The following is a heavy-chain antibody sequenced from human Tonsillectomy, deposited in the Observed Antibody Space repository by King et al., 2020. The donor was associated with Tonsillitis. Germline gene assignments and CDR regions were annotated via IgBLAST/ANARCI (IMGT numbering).Heavy chain of an antibody. CDR1: GYSFTTYW. CDR2: XDPSDSYT. V-gene: IGHV5-10-1*03. CDR3: ARHGVSDGRGPVDY. D-gene: IGHD2-15*01. J-gene: IGHJ4*02. Sequence: DVQLVESGAEVKKPGESLRISCKASGYSFTTYWINWVRQMPGKGLEWMGRXDPSDSYTNYSPSFQGHVTISADKSISTAYLQWSSLKASDTAMYYCARHGVSDGRGPVDYWGQGTLVTVSS.